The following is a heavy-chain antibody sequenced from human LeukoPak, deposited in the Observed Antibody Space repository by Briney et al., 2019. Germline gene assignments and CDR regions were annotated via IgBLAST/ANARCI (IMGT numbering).Heavy chain of an antibody. CDR3: GKDSRPSVTTFRSRWTDY. V-gene: IGHV3-23*01. Sequence: GGSLRLSCEASGFTFHNHGMSWVRQAPGKGLEWISVISGSSMSTYYADSVKGQFTVSRDNSKNTVYLQMSSLRVEDSAIYYCGKDSRPSVTTFRSRWTDYWGQGVLVTVSS. CDR1: GFTFHNHG. J-gene: IGHJ4*02. D-gene: IGHD4-11*01. CDR2: ISGSSMST.